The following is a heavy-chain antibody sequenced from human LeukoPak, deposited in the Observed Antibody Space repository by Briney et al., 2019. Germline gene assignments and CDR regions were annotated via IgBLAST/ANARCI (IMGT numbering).Heavy chain of an antibody. CDR3: ARGIAAAVGNLDY. J-gene: IGHJ4*02. CDR1: GFTFSSYR. D-gene: IGHD6-13*01. Sequence: QSGGPLRLSCGASGFTFSSYRMHWVRQAPGKGLEWVADIWYYGSNKYYADSVKGRFTISRDNSKNTLDLQMNSLRAEDTAVYYCARGIAAAVGNLDYWGQGTLVTVSS. V-gene: IGHV3-33*08. CDR2: IWYYGSNK.